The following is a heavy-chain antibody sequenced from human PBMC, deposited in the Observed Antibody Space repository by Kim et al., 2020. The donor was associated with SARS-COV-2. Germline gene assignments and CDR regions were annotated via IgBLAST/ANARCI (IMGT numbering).Heavy chain of an antibody. V-gene: IGHV3-11*05. CDR2: ISSTTNYT. J-gene: IGHJ5*02. CDR3: ARVALGSSSWYWFDP. CDR1: GFTFSDYY. D-gene: IGHD6-13*01. Sequence: GGSLRLSCAASGFTFSDYYMSWIRQAPGKGLEWVSYISSTTNYTRYADSVKGRFAISRDNAKNSLYLQMNSLRAEDTAVYYCARVALGSSSWYWFDPWGQGTLVTGSS.